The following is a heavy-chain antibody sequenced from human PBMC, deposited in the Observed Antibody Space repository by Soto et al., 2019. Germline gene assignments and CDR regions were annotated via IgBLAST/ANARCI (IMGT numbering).Heavy chain of an antibody. D-gene: IGHD3-22*01. Sequence: SETLSLTCTVSGGSINNHYWSWIRQPPGKGLEWIGYIYYSGSTNYNPSLKSRVTISVDTSKNQFSLKLSSVTAADTAVYYCAREDDSSGYFDYWGQGTLVTVSS. CDR3: AREDDSSGYFDY. V-gene: IGHV4-59*11. CDR1: GGSINNHY. CDR2: IYYSGST. J-gene: IGHJ4*02.